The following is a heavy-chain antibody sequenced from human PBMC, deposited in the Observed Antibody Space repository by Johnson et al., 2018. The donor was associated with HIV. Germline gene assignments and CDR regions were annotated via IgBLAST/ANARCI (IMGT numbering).Heavy chain of an antibody. Sequence: VQLVESGGYVVRPGGSLRLSCAASGFTFNDYGMSWVRQGPGKGLEWVSGINWNGGKTGYADSVTGRFTISRDHAKNSLYLQMNSLRAEDTAWYYCVRELGIAVDGVELDVFDIWGQGTMVTVSS. CDR2: INWNGGKT. CDR3: VRELGIAVDGVELDVFDI. CDR1: GFTFNDYG. J-gene: IGHJ3*02. V-gene: IGHV3-20*04. D-gene: IGHD6-13*01.